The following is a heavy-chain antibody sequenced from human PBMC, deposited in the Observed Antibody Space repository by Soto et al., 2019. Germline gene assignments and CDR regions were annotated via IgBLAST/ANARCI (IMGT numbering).Heavy chain of an antibody. J-gene: IGHJ4*02. CDR1: GFTFGSYA. CDR3: AKVAGTIRYFDY. Sequence: SLRLSCAASGFTFGSYAMSWVRPAPGEGVDWGSAIRGRCGSTYYANSGNGRFTISRDHSKNTLYLQTNSLRAEDTAVYYCAKVAGTIRYFDYWGQGTLVTVSS. CDR2: IRGRCGST. D-gene: IGHD1-7*01. V-gene: IGHV3-23*01.